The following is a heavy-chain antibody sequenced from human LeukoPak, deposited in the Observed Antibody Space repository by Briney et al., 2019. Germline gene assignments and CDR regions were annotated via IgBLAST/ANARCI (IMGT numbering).Heavy chain of an antibody. CDR2: IYWDDDK. CDR3: VRRRDYYDHGYVPFFHQ. J-gene: IGHJ1*01. CDR1: GFSLTTHGVG. Sequence: SGPTLIQPTQTLTLTCTFSGFSLTTHGVGVGWVRQPPGKALEWLAVIYWDDDKRYGSSLRSRLTISKDTSKKQVVLTMTNVDPVDTGTYYCVRRRDYYDHGYVPFFHQWAQRTLVTVSS. D-gene: IGHD3-22*01. V-gene: IGHV2-5*05.